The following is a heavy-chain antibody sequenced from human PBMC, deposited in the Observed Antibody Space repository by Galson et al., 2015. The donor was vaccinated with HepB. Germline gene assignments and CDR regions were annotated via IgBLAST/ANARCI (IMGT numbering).Heavy chain of an antibody. D-gene: IGHD2-15*01. J-gene: IGHJ4*02. V-gene: IGHV3-7*03. CDR1: GFTFSSYW. CDR2: IKQDGSEK. Sequence: SLRLSCAASGFTFSSYWMSWVRQAPGKGLEWVANIKQDGSEKYYVDSVKGRFTISRDNAKNSLYLQMNSLRAEDTAVYYCARDPLPLAATATGFDYWGQGTLVTVSS. CDR3: ARDPLPLAATATGFDY.